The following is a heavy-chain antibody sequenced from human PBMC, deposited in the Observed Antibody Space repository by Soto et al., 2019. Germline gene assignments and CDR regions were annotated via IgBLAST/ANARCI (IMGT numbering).Heavy chain of an antibody. J-gene: IGHJ6*02. V-gene: IGHV6-1*01. CDR2: AYYRSQWYI. Sequence: QTLSLTCVISGDSVSSDTSAWNWIRQSPSRGLEWLGRAYYRSQWYIDFAGSVNSRLTINPDTSKNEVSLHLKSVTPEDTAMYYCASEFEPTRLDVWGPGSTVIGS. CDR1: GDSVSSDTSA. CDR3: ASEFEPTRLDV. D-gene: IGHD1-1*01.